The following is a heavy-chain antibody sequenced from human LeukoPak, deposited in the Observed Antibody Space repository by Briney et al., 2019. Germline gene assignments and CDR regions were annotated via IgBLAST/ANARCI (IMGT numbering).Heavy chain of an antibody. D-gene: IGHD1-1*01. Sequence: GGSLRLSCAASGFTFSSNHMSWVRQAPGKGLEWGSGIYSGGSTDYADSVKGRFTISRDNLKNTLYLQMNSLRAEDTAVYYCARGPAGYNWGQGTLVTFSS. CDR2: IYSGGST. J-gene: IGHJ4*02. V-gene: IGHV3-53*01. CDR3: ARGPAGYN. CDR1: GFTFSSNH.